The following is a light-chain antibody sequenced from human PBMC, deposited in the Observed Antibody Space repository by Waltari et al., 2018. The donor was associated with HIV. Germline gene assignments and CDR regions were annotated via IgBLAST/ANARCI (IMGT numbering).Light chain of an antibody. Sequence: QSALTQPASMSGSPGQSITISCTGTSSDVGAFNYVSWYQQHPGKAPKLIIFEVSSRPSGGSNRFSGSKSGSTASLTISGLQAEDEADYYCSSYTMDSYVFGTGTKVTVL. CDR3: SSYTMDSYV. CDR2: EVS. J-gene: IGLJ1*01. CDR1: SSDVGAFNY. V-gene: IGLV2-14*03.